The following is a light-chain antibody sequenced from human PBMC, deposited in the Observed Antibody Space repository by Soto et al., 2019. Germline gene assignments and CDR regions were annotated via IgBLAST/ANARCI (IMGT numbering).Light chain of an antibody. CDR3: SSYAGSNNYV. V-gene: IGLV2-8*01. J-gene: IGLJ1*01. CDR2: EVS. CDR1: SSDVGGYNY. Sequence: QSVLTQPPSASGFPGQSVTISCTGTSSDVGGYNYVSWYQQHPGKAPKLMIYEVSKRPSGVPDRFSGSKSGNTASLTVSGLQDEDEADYYCSSYAGSNNYVFGTGTKVTVL.